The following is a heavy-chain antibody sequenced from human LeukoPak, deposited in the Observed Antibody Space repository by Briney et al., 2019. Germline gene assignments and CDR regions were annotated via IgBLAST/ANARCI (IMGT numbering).Heavy chain of an antibody. J-gene: IGHJ3*01. V-gene: IGHV4-39*01. CDR2: IYYSGST. Sequence: PSETLSLTCSVSGGSISSISYYWGWIRQPPGKRLEWIGTIYYSGSTYYNTSLKSRVTISVDTPKNQFSLKLSSVTAADTAVYWCHCGSISFRSVDVWGPGTMVTVSS. D-gene: IGHD2-2*01. CDR1: GGSISSISYY. CDR3: HCGSISFRSVDV.